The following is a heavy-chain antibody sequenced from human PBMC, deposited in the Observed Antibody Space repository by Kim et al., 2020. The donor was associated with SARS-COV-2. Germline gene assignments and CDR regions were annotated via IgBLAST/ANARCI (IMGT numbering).Heavy chain of an antibody. V-gene: IGHV3-74*03. J-gene: IGHJ4*02. D-gene: IGHD6-19*01. CDR2: ISDDGSTP. CDR1: GFTFSTYW. Sequence: GWSLRLSCAASGFTFSTYWMHWFRKVPGTGPVRVSCISDDGSTPTYAEAVKGRFTISRDNTKKTLYMQLNSLRVEDTAVYYCAREGQWPVRSCDYWGQGTLVTFSS. CDR3: AREGQWPVRSCDY.